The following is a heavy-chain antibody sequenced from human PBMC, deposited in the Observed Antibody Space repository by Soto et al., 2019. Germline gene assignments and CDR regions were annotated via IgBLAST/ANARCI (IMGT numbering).Heavy chain of an antibody. CDR3: AAVPRHCRIISCDDMAIDI. CDR2: IVVGSGNT. Sequence: GTSVRVSFKAACLALPCSAVQWVRKARGQRLEWIGWIVVGSGNTNYAQKFQERGTISRDMSTSTAYMELSSLRSEDTAVYYGAAVPRHCRIISCDDMAIDIWGQGTMVTVSS. D-gene: IGHD2-2*01. V-gene: IGHV1-58*01. CDR1: CLALPCSA. J-gene: IGHJ3*02.